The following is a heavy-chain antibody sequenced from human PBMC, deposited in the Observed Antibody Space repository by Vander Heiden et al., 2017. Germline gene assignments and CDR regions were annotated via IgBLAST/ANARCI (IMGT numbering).Heavy chain of an antibody. CDR3: SRLRVRGAANWFDP. Sequence: VQLVESGGGLVQPGGSLRLSCAASGFTLSSYWMSWVRQAPGEGLEWVANIKQDGSEKYYVDSVKGRFTISRDNAKNSLYLQMNSLRAEDTAVYYCSRLRVRGAANWFDPWGQGTLVTVSS. V-gene: IGHV3-7*01. J-gene: IGHJ5*02. CDR2: IKQDGSEK. D-gene: IGHD3-10*01. CDR1: GFTLSSYW.